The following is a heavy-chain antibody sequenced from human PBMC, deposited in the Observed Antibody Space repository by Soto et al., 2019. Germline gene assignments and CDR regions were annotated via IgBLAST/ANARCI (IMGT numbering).Heavy chain of an antibody. V-gene: IGHV3-15*07. Sequence: GSLRLSCAASGFTFSNARMNWVRQAPGKGLEWVGRIKSKTDGGTTDYAAPVKGRFTISRDDSKNTLYLQMNSLKTEDTAVYYCTTSGWLLGDDAFDIWGQGTMVTVSS. CDR3: TTSGWLLGDDAFDI. CDR1: GFTFSNAR. CDR2: IKSKTDGGTT. J-gene: IGHJ3*02. D-gene: IGHD3-22*01.